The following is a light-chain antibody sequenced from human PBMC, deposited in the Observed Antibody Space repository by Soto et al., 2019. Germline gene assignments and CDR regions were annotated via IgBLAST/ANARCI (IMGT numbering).Light chain of an antibody. CDR1: SSNIGAGYD. CDR2: DNN. CDR3: QSYDNSLSTSV. Sequence: QSVLTQPPSVSGAPGQRVTISCTGSSSNIGAGYDVHWYQQLPGTAPKLLIYDNNNRPSGVPDRFSGSKSGTSASLAITGIQAEDEADYYCQSYDNSLSTSVFGGGTKLTVL. V-gene: IGLV1-40*01. J-gene: IGLJ2*01.